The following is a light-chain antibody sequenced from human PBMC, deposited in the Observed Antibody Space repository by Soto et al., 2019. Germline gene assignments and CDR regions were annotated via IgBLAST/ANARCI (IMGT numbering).Light chain of an antibody. J-gene: IGLJ1*01. CDR2: DNT. V-gene: IGLV1-40*01. CDR1: SSKIGAGYD. CDR3: QSYDTSLRAYV. Sequence: QSVLTQPPSVSGAPGQRVTISCTGSSSKIGAGYDVHWYQQLPGTAPKLLIHDNTNRPSGVPDRFSGSKSGTSASLAITGLQAEDEADYYCQSYDTSLRAYVFGTGTKVTVL.